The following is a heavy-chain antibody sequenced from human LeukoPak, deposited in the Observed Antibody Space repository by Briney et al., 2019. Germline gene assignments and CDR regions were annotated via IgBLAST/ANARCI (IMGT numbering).Heavy chain of an antibody. CDR3: ARERTWNNGKKYYYYIDV. D-gene: IGHD1/OR15-1a*01. J-gene: IGHJ6*03. CDR1: GGSVSSRRYF. Sequence: SETLSPTCTVSGGSVSSRRYFWGWARQPPGKGLEWIGYIYYRGDTKYNPSLKARLTISVDTSKNQFSLNLNSVTAADTAVYYCARERTWNNGKKYYYYIDVWGKGTTVTVSS. CDR2: IYYRGDT. V-gene: IGHV4-61*01.